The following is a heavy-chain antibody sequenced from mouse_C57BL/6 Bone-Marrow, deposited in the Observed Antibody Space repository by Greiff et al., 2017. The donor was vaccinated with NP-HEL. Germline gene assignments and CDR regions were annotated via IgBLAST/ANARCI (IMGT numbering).Heavy chain of an antibody. V-gene: IGHV1-59*01. Sequence: VQLQQPGAELVRPGTSVKLSCKASGYTFTSYWMHWVKQRPGQGLEWIGVIDPSDSYTNYNQKFKGKATLTVDTSSSTAYMQIRGLTSESSAVYDGARVDCLVSTTENGPCDYGGQGTTLTVSS. CDR3: ARVDCLVSTTENGPCDY. D-gene: IGHD1-1*01. J-gene: IGHJ2*01. CDR2: IDPSDSYT. CDR1: GYTFTSYW.